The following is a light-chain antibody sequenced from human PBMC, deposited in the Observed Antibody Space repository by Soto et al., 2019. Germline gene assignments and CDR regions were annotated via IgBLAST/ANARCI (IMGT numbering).Light chain of an antibody. CDR2: GAS. CDR1: QSISRY. V-gene: IGKV3-20*01. CDR3: QQFDSSSFT. Sequence: IVLTQSPGTLSLSPGERTTLSCRASQSISRYLAWYQQKPGQGPRLLIYGASSRATGTPARFSGSGSGADFTLTISRLGPEDFAVYYCQQFDSSSFTFGQGTRLEIK. J-gene: IGKJ5*01.